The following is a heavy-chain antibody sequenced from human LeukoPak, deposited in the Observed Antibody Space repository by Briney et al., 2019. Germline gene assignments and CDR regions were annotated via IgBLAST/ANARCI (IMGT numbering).Heavy chain of an antibody. CDR3: ARAGYDILTGYYNVRGLVDY. CDR1: GFTFSSYS. D-gene: IGHD3-9*01. J-gene: IGHJ4*02. CDR2: ISSSSSYI. Sequence: GGSLRLSCAASGFTFSSYSMNWVRQAPGKGLEWVSSISSSSSYIYYADLVKGRFTISRDNAKNSLYLQMNSLRAEDTAVYYCARAGYDILTGYYNVRGLVDYWGQGTLVTVSS. V-gene: IGHV3-21*01.